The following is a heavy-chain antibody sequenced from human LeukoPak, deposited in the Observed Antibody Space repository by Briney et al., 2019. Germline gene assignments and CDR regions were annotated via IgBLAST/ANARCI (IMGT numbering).Heavy chain of an antibody. CDR2: ISGSGDST. CDR3: AKVDRTWVDAFDF. CDR1: AFTFSSYA. Sequence: GGSLRLSCAASAFTFSSYAMSWVRQAPGKGLEWVSGISGSGDSTYYADSVKGRFTISRDTSKNTLYLQMNSLRAEDTAVYDCAKVDRTWVDAFDFWGQGTMVTVSS. J-gene: IGHJ3*01. V-gene: IGHV3-23*01. D-gene: IGHD1-7*01.